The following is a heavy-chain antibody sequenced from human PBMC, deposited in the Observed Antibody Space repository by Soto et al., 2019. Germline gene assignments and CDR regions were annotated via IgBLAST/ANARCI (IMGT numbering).Heavy chain of an antibody. D-gene: IGHD3-3*01. V-gene: IGHV1-2*02. Sequence: ASVKVSCKASGYTFTGCYMHWVRQAPGQGLEWMGWINPNSGGTNYAQKFQGRVTMARDTSSRTAYMGLSRLGADDTAVYYCARGINYDFWSGYALYGMDVWGQGTTVNVSS. J-gene: IGHJ6*02. CDR1: GYTFTGCY. CDR2: INPNSGGT. CDR3: ARGINYDFWSGYALYGMDV.